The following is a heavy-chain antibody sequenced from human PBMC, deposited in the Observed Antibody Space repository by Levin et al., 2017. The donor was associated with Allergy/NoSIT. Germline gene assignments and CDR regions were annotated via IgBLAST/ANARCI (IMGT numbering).Heavy chain of an antibody. CDR1: GYTFTSYD. D-gene: IGHD4-23*01. Sequence: GESLKISCKASGYTFTSYDINWVRQATGQGLEWMGWMNPNSGNTGYAQKFQGRVTMTRDTSISTAYMELSSLRSDDTAVYFCARAHPIGGNLAYWYFDRWGRGTLVTVSS. J-gene: IGHJ2*01. CDR2: MNPNSGNT. V-gene: IGHV1-8*01. CDR3: ARAHPIGGNLAYWYFDR.